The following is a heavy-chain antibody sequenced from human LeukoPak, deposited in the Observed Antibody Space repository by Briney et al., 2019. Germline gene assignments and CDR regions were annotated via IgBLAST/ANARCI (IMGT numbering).Heavy chain of an antibody. D-gene: IGHD3-3*01. CDR2: ISYDGSNK. J-gene: IGHJ6*02. CDR3: AKILPLYDFWSGYYAQHYYYGMDV. CDR1: GFTFSSYG. V-gene: IGHV3-30*18. Sequence: GRSLRLSCAASGFTFSSYGMHWVRQAPGKGLEWVAVISYDGSNKYYADSVKGRFTISRDNSKNTLYLQMNSLRAEDTDVCYCAKILPLYDFWSGYYAQHYYYGMDVWGQGTTVTVSS.